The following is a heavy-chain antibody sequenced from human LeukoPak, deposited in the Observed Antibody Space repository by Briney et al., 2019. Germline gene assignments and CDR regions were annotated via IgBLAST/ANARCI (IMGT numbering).Heavy chain of an antibody. V-gene: IGHV3-7*04. J-gene: IGHJ4*02. CDR3: ARWIHDSAAWRLDY. D-gene: IGHD3-22*01. CDR1: GFTFSNYY. CDR2: IRQDATAV. Sequence: GRSLRLSCAASGFTFSNYYMSWVRQAPGKGREWVANIRQDATAVFQVGSLKGRFTVSRDNAKNSLYLQMSSLRVEDTAVYYCARWIHDSAAWRLDYWGRGALVTVSS.